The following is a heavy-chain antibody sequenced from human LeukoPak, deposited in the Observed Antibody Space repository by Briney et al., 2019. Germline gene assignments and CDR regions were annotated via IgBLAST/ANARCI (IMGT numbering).Heavy chain of an antibody. CDR2: IYYSGST. CDR1: GGSISSGGYY. D-gene: IGHD6-13*01. Sequence: SETLSRTCTVSGGSISSGGYYWSWIRQHPGKGLEWIGYIYYSGSTYYNPSLKSRVTISVDTSKNQFSLKLSSVTAADTAVYYCATRGIAAAGGDYWGQGTLVTVSS. V-gene: IGHV4-31*03. CDR3: ATRGIAAAGGDY. J-gene: IGHJ4*02.